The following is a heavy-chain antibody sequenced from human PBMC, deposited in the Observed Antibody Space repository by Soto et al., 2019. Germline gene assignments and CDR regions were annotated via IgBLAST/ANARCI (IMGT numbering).Heavy chain of an antibody. Sequence: EVQLLESGGGLVQPGGSLRLSCAASGFTFSSHVMNWVRQAPGKGLEWVAAISGGGGTTYYGDSVEGRFTMSRDNSKTAQYLQMNRRRGEDTAVYYGARGPRAPPPDDYGMDVWGQGTTVTVSS. CDR3: ARGPRAPPPDDYGMDV. CDR2: ISGGGGTT. CDR1: GFTFSSHV. J-gene: IGHJ6*02. V-gene: IGHV3-23*01.